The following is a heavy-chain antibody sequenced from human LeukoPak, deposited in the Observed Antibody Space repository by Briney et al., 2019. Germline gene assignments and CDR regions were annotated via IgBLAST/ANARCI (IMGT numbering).Heavy chain of an antibody. D-gene: IGHD3-3*01. CDR1: GFTFSSYA. V-gene: IGHV3-30*01. J-gene: IGHJ5*02. CDR3: ARDREDDFWSGYSWFDP. CDR2: ISYDGSNK. Sequence: GGSLRLSCAASGFTFSSYAMHWVRQAPGKGLEWVAVISYDGSNKYYADSVKGRFTISRDNSKNTLYLQMNSLRAEDTAVYYCARDREDDFWSGYSWFDPWGQGTLVTVSS.